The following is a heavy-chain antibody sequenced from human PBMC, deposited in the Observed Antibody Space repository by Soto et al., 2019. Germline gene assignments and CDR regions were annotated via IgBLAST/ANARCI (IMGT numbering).Heavy chain of an antibody. J-gene: IGHJ5*02. CDR2: IKDDGGDE. Sequence: EVQLVESGGGLVQPGGSLRLSCAASGFTFSPYWMSWVRQAPGKGLEWVAIIKDDGGDEHYLEAVRGRFTISRDNAKKLLYLAMDSLSVEDTAVYYCAGGSRRLTDTWGQGTMVTVSS. CDR3: AGGSRRLTDT. CDR1: GFTFSPYW. V-gene: IGHV3-7*05. D-gene: IGHD6-25*01.